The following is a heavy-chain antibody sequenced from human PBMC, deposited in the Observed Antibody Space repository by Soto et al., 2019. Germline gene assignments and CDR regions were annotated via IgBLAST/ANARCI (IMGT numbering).Heavy chain of an antibody. CDR3: ARISSTVTTHYYYYMDV. J-gene: IGHJ6*03. Sequence: TLSLTCTVPGGSISSYYWSWIRQPPGKGLEWIGYIYYSGSTNYNPSLKSRVTISVDTSKNQFSLKLSSVTAADTAVYYCARISSTVTTHYYYYMDVWGKGTTVTVSS. D-gene: IGHD4-17*01. CDR1: GGSISSYY. V-gene: IGHV4-59*01. CDR2: IYYSGST.